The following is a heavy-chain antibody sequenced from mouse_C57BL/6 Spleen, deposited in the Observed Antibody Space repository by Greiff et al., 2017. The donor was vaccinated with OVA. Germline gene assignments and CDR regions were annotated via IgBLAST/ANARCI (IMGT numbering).Heavy chain of an antibody. J-gene: IGHJ3*01. CDR2: IDPSDSYT. D-gene: IGHD3-2*02. V-gene: IGHV1-50*01. CDR3: ARWGTAQATVAY. CDR1: GYTFTSYW. Sequence: QVQLQQPGAELVKPGASVKLSCKASGYTFTSYWMQWVKQRPGQGLEWIGEIDPSDSYTNYNQKFKGKGTLTVDTSSSTAYMQLSSLTSEDSAVYYCARWGTAQATVAYWGQGTLVTVSA.